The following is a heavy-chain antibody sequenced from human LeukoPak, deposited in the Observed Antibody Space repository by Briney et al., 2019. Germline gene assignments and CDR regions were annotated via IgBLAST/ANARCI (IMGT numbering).Heavy chain of an antibody. J-gene: IGHJ5*02. V-gene: IGHV4-59*01. D-gene: IGHD3-3*01. CDR2: IYYSGST. Sequence: SETLSLTCSASGGSISSYFWTWIRQPPGKGLEWIGYIYYSGSTNYNPSLKGRVTISVDTSKNQFSLKLSSVTAADTAVYYCASSIAILEWFFFDPWGQGTLVTVSS. CDR1: GGSISSYF. CDR3: ASSIAILEWFFFDP.